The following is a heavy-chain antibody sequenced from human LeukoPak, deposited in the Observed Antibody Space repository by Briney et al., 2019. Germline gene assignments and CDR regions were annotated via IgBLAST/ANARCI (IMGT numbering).Heavy chain of an antibody. D-gene: IGHD3-16*01. V-gene: IGHV3-48*01. CDR2: IGRSSSTL. CDR3: ASGPYNYGYGY. CDR1: GFTFSSYS. J-gene: IGHJ4*02. Sequence: GGSLRLSCAASGFTFSSYSMNWVRQAPGKGLEWVSYIGRSSSTLYYADSVKGRFTIPRDNAKNSLYLQMNRLRVEDTAVYYCASGPYNYGYGYWGQGTLVTVSS.